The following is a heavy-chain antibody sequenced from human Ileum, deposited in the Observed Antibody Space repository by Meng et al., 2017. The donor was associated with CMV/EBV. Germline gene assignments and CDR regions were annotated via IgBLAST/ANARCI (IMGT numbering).Heavy chain of an antibody. J-gene: IGHJ4*02. CDR1: GFTFDEYW. CDR2: INQDESET. CDR3: TKMGPWIVATH. D-gene: IGHD5-12*01. V-gene: IGHV3-7*01. Sequence: GESLKISCAASGFTFDEYWMSWVRQVPGKGLEWVAKINQDESETYYVDSVRGRFTISRDNAKNSVHLQMNSLRAEDTGLYSCTKMGPWIVATHWGQGILVTVSS.